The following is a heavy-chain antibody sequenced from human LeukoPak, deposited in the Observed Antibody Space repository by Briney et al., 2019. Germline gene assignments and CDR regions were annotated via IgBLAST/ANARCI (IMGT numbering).Heavy chain of an antibody. Sequence: SETLSLTCAVYGGSFSGYYWSWIRQPPGKGLEWIGEINHSGSTNYNPSLKSRVTISLDTSKNQFSLKLSSVTAADTAVYYCARAPFVDLTGQEYYYYYMDVWGKGTTVTISS. D-gene: IGHD3-9*01. CDR3: ARAPFVDLTGQEYYYYYMDV. CDR2: INHSGST. CDR1: GGSFSGYY. V-gene: IGHV4-34*01. J-gene: IGHJ6*03.